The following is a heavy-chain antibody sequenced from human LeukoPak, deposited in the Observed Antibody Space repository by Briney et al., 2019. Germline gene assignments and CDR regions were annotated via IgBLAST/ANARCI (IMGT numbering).Heavy chain of an antibody. CDR3: ARVGYDDFWSGYYRDNWFDP. CDR2: INPNSGST. V-gene: IGHV1-2*02. J-gene: IGHJ5*02. CDR1: GYTFTGYY. Sequence: SVKVSCKASGYTFTGYYMHWVRQAPGQGLEWMGWINPNSGSTNYAQKFQGRVTMTRDTSISTAYMELSRLRSDDTAVYYCARVGYDDFWSGYYRDNWFDPWGQGTLVTVSS. D-gene: IGHD3-3*01.